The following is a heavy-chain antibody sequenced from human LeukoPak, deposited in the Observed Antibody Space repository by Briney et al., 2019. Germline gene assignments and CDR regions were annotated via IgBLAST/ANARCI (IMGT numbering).Heavy chain of an antibody. D-gene: IGHD2-2*01. J-gene: IGHJ3*02. Sequence: GGSLRLSCAASGFTFSSYWMSWVRQAPGKGLEWVSSISSRSTYIYYADSVKGRFTISRDNAKNSLYLQMNNLRAEDTAMFYCSTSNAQDVDAFHIWGQGTMVTGSS. CDR3: STSNAQDVDAFHI. CDR1: GFTFSSYW. CDR2: ISSRSTYI. V-gene: IGHV3-21*01.